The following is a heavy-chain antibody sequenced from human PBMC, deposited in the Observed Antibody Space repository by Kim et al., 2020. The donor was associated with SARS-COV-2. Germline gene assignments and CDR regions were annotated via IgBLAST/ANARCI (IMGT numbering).Heavy chain of an antibody. J-gene: IGHJ4*02. V-gene: IGHV3-48*03. CDR1: GFTFSSYE. CDR2: ISSSGRTI. CDR3: ARGTKAVDY. Sequence: GGSLRLSCAASGFTFSSYEMNWVRQAPGKGLEWVSYISSSGRTIYYADSVKGRFTISRDNAKNSLYLQMNSLRAEDTAVYYCARGTKAVDYWGQGTLVTVSS. D-gene: IGHD2-8*01.